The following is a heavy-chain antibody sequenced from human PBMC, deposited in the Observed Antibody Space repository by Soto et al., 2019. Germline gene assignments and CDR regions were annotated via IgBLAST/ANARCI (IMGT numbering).Heavy chain of an antibody. CDR3: VRLAGDCTGASCDGHYAMDF. D-gene: IGHD2-8*02. CDR1: GGSISSRSYS. CDR2: VYYSGSS. J-gene: IGHJ6*02. Sequence: QLQLQESGPGLVKPSETLSLTCSVSGGSISSRSYSWGWIRQPPGKGLEWIVTVYYSGSSNYDPSLKGRVAIYVDTSKNLFSLKLSSVTAADTAVYYCVRLAGDCTGASCDGHYAMDFWGQGTTVTVSS. V-gene: IGHV4-39*01.